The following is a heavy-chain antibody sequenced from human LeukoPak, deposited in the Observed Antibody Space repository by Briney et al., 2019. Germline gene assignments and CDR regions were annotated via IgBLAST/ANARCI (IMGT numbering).Heavy chain of an antibody. D-gene: IGHD3-22*01. V-gene: IGHV4-31*03. J-gene: IGHJ3*02. Sequence: SQTLSLTCTVSGGSISSGGYYWSWIRQHPGKGLEWIGYIYYSGSTYYNPSLKSRVTTSVDTSKNQFSLKLSSVTAADTAVYYCARDLYPYDSSRNDAFDIWGQRTMVTVSS. CDR3: ARDLYPYDSSRNDAFDI. CDR2: IYYSGST. CDR1: GGSISSGGYY.